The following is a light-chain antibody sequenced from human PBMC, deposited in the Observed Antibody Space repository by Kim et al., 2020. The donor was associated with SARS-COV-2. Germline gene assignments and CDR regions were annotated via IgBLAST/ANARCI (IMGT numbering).Light chain of an antibody. CDR2: GAS. V-gene: IGKV3-20*01. CDR3: QQYGSSPPYT. Sequence: EIVLTQSPGTLSLSPGERATLSCRASQTVSNNYLAWYQHKPGQAPRLLIYGASSRATGIPDRFSGSGSGTDFTLSISRMRPEDSAVYYCQQYGSSPPYTFGQGTKLEI. CDR1: QTVSNNY. J-gene: IGKJ2*01.